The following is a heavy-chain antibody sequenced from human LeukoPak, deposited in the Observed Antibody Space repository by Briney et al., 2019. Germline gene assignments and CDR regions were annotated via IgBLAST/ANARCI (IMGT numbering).Heavy chain of an antibody. CDR1: GYTFTNYW. D-gene: IGHD1-26*01. J-gene: IGHJ4*02. V-gene: IGHV5-51*01. CDR3: ARRVGASQRGFDY. CDR2: IYPGDSDI. Sequence: GESLKISCKGSGYTFTNYWIGWVRQMPGKGLEWMGIIYPGDSDISYSPSFQGQVTISADKSITTAYLQWSSLKASDTAMYYCARRVGASQRGFDYWGQGTLVTVSS.